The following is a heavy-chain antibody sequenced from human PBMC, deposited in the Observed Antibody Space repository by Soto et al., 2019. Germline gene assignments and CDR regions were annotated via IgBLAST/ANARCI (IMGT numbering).Heavy chain of an antibody. D-gene: IGHD6-19*01. J-gene: IGHJ4*02. Sequence: EVQLVESGGGLVQPGGSLRLSCVASGFTISANWMSWVRQAPGRGPEWVANIGQDGNGKNYVDSVKGRFIISRDNANNSPFLQMNSLRVEDTAVYYCARGQGWADYWGQGTLVTVSS. CDR3: ARGQGWADY. CDR1: GFTISANW. V-gene: IGHV3-7*01. CDR2: IGQDGNGK.